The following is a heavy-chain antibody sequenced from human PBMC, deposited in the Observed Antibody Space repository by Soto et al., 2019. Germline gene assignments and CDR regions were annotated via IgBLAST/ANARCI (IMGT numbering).Heavy chain of an antibody. CDR1: GDTFTSYG. J-gene: IGHJ6*02. V-gene: IGHV1-18*04. CDR3: ARGHLRSSSSVYYYDMDV. D-gene: IGHD6-6*01. CDR2: ISGNNGNT. Sequence: ASVEVSCKASGDTFTSYGITWVRQAPGQGLEWMGWISGNNGNTNHAPKLQGRVTMTTDTSTTTAYMELRSLGSDDTAVYYCARGHLRSSSSVYYYDMDVWGQGTTVTVSS.